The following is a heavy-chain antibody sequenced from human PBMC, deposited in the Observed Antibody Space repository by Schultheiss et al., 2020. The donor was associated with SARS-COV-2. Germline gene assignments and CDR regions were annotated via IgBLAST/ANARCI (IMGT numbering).Heavy chain of an antibody. Sequence: SETLSLTCTVSGGSISSYYWSWIRQPAGKGLEWIGRIYTSGSTNYNPSLKSRVTMSVDTSKNQFSLKLSSVTAADTAVYYCARGLSTYYYGSGSQRYMDVWGKGTTVTVSS. D-gene: IGHD3-10*01. CDR2: IYTSGST. V-gene: IGHV4-4*07. CDR1: GGSISSYY. CDR3: ARGLSTYYYGSGSQRYMDV. J-gene: IGHJ6*03.